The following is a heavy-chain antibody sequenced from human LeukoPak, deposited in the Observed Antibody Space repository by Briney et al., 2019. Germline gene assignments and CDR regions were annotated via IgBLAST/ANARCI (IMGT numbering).Heavy chain of an antibody. CDR1: GYTFTSYD. J-gene: IGHJ3*02. Sequence: ASVKVSCKASGYTFTSYDINWVRQATGQGLEWMGWMNPNSGNTGYAQKFQGRVTMTRNTSISTAYMELSSLRSEDTAVYYCARDKSSGWPDAFDIWGQGTMVTVSS. V-gene: IGHV1-8*02. D-gene: IGHD6-19*01. CDR3: ARDKSSGWPDAFDI. CDR2: MNPNSGNT.